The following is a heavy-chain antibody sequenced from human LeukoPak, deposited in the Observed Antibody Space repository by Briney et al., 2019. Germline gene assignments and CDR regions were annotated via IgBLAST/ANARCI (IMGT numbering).Heavy chain of an antibody. CDR3: ARPHDLYNYDSSGYYDY. CDR2: IYHSRST. D-gene: IGHD3-22*01. CDR1: GGSISTSSYY. J-gene: IGHJ4*02. Sequence: SETLSLTCTVSGGSISTSSYYWGWIRQPPGKGLEWIGSIYHSRSTYYNASLKSRATISADTSKNQFSLKPSSVTAADTAVYYCARPHDLYNYDSSGYYDYWGQGTLVTVSS. V-gene: IGHV4-39*01.